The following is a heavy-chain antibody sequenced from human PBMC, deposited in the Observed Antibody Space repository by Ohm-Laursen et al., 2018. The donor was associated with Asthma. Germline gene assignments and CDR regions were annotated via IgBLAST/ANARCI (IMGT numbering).Heavy chain of an antibody. Sequence: SETLSLTCPVYGGSFSGYYWSWIRQPPGKGLEWIGEINHSGSTNYNPSLKSRVTISVDTSKNQFSLKLSSVTAADTAVYYCARGGAARSYPSGGMDVWGQGTTVTVSS. CDR3: ARGGAARSYPSGGMDV. D-gene: IGHD6-6*01. CDR2: INHSGST. V-gene: IGHV4-34*01. CDR1: GGSFSGYY. J-gene: IGHJ6*02.